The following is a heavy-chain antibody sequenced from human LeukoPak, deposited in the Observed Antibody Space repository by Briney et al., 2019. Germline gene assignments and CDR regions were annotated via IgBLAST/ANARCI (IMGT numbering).Heavy chain of an antibody. V-gene: IGHV3-9*01. J-gene: IGHJ6*02. CDR2: ISWNSGSI. Sequence: GGSLRLSCAASGSTFDDYAMHWVRQAPGKGLEWVSGISWNSGSIGYADSVKGRFTISRDSAKNSLYLQMNSLRAEDTALYYCAKAPPYYYYGMDVWGQGTTVTVSS. CDR1: GSTFDDYA. CDR3: AKAPPYYYYGMDV.